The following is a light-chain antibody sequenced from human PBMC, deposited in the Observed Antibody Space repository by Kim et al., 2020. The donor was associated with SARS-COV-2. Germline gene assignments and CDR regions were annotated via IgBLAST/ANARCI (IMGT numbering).Light chain of an antibody. CDR2: EVN. CDR1: RSDVGGYKY. V-gene: IGLV2-8*01. CDR3: GSYGGSNNLV. J-gene: IGLJ3*02. Sequence: GQSVTISCTGTRSDVGGYKYVSWYQQHPGKAPKLMIYEVNKRPSGVPNRFSGSKSGNTAFLTVSGLQAEDEADYYCGSYGGSNNLVFGGGTQLTVL.